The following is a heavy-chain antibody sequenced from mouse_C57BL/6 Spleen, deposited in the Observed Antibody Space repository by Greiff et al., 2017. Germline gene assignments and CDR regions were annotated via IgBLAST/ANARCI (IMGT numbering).Heavy chain of an antibody. V-gene: IGHV1-53*01. J-gene: IGHJ4*01. CDR2: INPSNGGT. Sequence: QVQLQQPGTELVKPGASVKLSCKASGYTFTSYWMHWVKQRPGQGLEWIGNINPSNGGTNYNEKFKSKDTLTVDKSSSTAYMQLSSLTSDDSAVYYCARGLWSYAMDYWGQGTSVTVSS. CDR1: GYTFTSYW. D-gene: IGHD1-1*02. CDR3: ARGLWSYAMDY.